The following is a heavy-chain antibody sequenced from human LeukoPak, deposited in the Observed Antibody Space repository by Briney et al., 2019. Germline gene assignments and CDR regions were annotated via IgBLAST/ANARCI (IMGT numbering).Heavy chain of an antibody. CDR2: IYYSGST. J-gene: IGHJ6*03. CDR3: ARGQKNYYGSGSFPHAVYYYYYYMDI. Sequence: SETLSLTCTVSGGSISSFYWSCIRQPPGGGVEGCGYIYYSGSTNYNPSLKSRVTISVDTSKNQFSLKLSSVTAADTAVYYCARGQKNYYGSGSFPHAVYYYYYYMDIWGNGNTVTVSS. V-gene: IGHV4-59*01. CDR1: GGSISSFY. D-gene: IGHD3-10*01.